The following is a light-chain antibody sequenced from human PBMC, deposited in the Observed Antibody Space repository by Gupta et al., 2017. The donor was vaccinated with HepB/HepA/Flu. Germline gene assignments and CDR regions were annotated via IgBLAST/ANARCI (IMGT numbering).Light chain of an antibody. CDR2: GGS. V-gene: IGKV3-20*01. CDR1: QSVSSNY. CDR3: YQYSSSPWT. J-gene: IGKJ1*01. Sequence: EIVLTHSPVTLSLSPGDRATLSCWASQSVSSNYLAWYQQKPGQAPRLLIYGGSNRAIGIPDRFSGSGSGTHFTLTINRLEPEDFAVYYCYQYSSSPWTFGQGTTVEIK.